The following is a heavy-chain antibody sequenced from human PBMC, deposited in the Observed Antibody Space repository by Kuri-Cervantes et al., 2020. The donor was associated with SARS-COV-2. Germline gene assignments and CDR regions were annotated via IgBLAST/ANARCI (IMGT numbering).Heavy chain of an antibody. V-gene: IGHV6-1*01. J-gene: IGHJ4*02. D-gene: IGHD6-19*01. Sequence: SETLSLTCAISGDSVSSNSAAWSWIRQSPSRGLEWLGRAFYRSKWHNDYAVSVKGRITISPDTSKNQFSLRLNSVTPEDTAVYYCAGGSSGRDYWGQGTRGTGSS. CDR3: AGGSSGRDY. CDR1: GDSVSSNSAA. CDR2: AFYRSKWHN.